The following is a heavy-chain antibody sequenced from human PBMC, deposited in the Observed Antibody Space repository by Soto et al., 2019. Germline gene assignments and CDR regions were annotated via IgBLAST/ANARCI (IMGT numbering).Heavy chain of an antibody. CDR2: INPSGGST. CDR1: GYTFTSYY. D-gene: IGHD3-16*01. CDR3: ARGDVWGGLLYYFDY. V-gene: IGHV1-46*01. Sequence: QVQLVQSGAEVKKPGASVKVSCKASGYTFTSYYMHWVRQAPGQRLEWMGIINPSGGSTSYAQKFHGRVTMTRDTSTSTVYMELSSLRSEDTAVYYCARGDVWGGLLYYFDYWGQGTLVTVSS. J-gene: IGHJ4*02.